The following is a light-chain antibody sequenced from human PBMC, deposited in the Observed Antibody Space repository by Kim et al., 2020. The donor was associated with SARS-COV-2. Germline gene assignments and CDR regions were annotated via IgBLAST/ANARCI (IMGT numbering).Light chain of an antibody. CDR3: CSYAGGPYV. CDR1: SSDVGTYNL. V-gene: IGLV2-23*02. Sequence: QSALTQPASVSGSPGQSITISCTGTSSDVGTYNLVSWYQHHPGKAPKFMIYDVSKRSSGVSSRFSGSKSGNTASLTISGLQAEDEADYYCCSYAGGPYVFGTGTKVTVL. CDR2: DVS. J-gene: IGLJ1*01.